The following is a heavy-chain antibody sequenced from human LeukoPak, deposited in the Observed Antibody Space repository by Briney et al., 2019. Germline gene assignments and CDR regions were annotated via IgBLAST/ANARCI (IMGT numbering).Heavy chain of an antibody. D-gene: IGHD3-16*02. V-gene: IGHV1-2*02. CDR2: LNPNSGGT. Sequence: LGASVKVSCKASGYTLTGYYMHWVRQAAGQGLDWMGWLNPNSGGTNYAQKFQGRVTMTRDTSISTAYMELSRLRSDDTAVYYCARDRYDYVWGSYRYRPLDALDIWGQGTMVTVSS. CDR3: ARDRYDYVWGSYRYRPLDALDI. J-gene: IGHJ3*02. CDR1: GYTLTGYY.